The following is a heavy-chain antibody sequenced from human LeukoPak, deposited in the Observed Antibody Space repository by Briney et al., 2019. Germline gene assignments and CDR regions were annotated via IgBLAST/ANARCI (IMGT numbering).Heavy chain of an antibody. D-gene: IGHD6-19*01. V-gene: IGHV3-20*04. CDR1: GFTFDDYA. Sequence: PGGSLRLSCAASGFTFDDYAMSWVRQTPGKGLEWVSGTNWDGGRTGYADSVKGRFTISRDNAKNSLYLQMNSLRDEDTAMYYCARGEYNTGWSLSDYWGQGTLVTVSS. J-gene: IGHJ4*02. CDR3: ARGEYNTGWSLSDY. CDR2: TNWDGGRT.